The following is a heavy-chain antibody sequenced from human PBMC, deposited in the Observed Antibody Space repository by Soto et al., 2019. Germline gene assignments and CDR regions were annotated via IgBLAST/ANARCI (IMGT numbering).Heavy chain of an antibody. CDR3: ATSRWLQFYFDY. D-gene: IGHD5-12*01. CDR2: INAGNGNT. CDR1: GYTFTSYA. V-gene: IGHV1-3*01. Sequence: ASVKVSCKASGYTFTSYAMHWVRQAPGQRLEWMGWINAGNGNTKYSQKFQGRVTITRDTSASTAYMELSSLRSEDTAVYYCATSRWLQFYFDYWGQGXLVTVSS. J-gene: IGHJ4*02.